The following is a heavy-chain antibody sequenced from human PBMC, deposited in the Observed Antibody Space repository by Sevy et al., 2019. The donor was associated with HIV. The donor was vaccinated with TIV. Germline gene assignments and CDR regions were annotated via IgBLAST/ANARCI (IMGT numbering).Heavy chain of an antibody. CDR2: INPSGGST. V-gene: IGHV1-46*01. CDR3: ARVGDCSSTSCYYGLRFGELRVESGWFDP. J-gene: IGHJ5*02. Sequence: ASVKVSCKASGYTFTSYYMHWVRQAPGQGLEWMGIINPSGGSTSYAQKFQGRVTMTRDTSTSTVYMELGSLRSEATAVYYCARVGDCSSTSCYYGLRFGELRVESGWFDPWGQGTLVTVSS. D-gene: IGHD2-2*01. CDR1: GYTFTSYY.